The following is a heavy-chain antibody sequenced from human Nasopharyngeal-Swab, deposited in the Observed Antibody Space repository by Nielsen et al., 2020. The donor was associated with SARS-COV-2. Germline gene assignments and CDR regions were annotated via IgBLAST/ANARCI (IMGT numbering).Heavy chain of an antibody. CDR2: IIPIFGTA. CDR3: ARVRGRSSSFQGGMDV. D-gene: IGHD6-6*01. J-gene: IGHJ6*02. CDR1: GGTFSSYA. V-gene: IGHV1-69*13. Sequence: SEKVSCKASGGTFSSYAISWVRQAPGQGLEWMGGIIPIFGTANYAQKFQGRVTITADESTSTAYMELSSLRSEDTAVYYCARVRGRSSSFQGGMDVWGQGTTVTVSS.